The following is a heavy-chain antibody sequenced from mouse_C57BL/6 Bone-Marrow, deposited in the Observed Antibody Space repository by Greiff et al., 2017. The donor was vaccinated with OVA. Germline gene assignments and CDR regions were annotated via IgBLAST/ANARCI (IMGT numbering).Heavy chain of an antibody. CDR2: IDPSDSYT. CDR3: ARTYGWLRRAGDY. J-gene: IGHJ4*01. CDR1: GYTFTSYW. V-gene: IGHV1-59*01. Sequence: VQLQQPGAELVRPGTSVKLSCKASGYTFTSYWMHWVKQRPGQGLEWIGVIDPSDSYTNYNQKFKGKATLTVDTSSITAYMQLSSLTSEDSAVYYCARTYGWLRRAGDYWGQGTSVTVSS. D-gene: IGHD2-2*01.